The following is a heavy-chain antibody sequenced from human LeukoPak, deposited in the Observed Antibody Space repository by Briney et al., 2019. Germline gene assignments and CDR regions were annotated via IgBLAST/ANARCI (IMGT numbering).Heavy chain of an antibody. J-gene: IGHJ4*02. D-gene: IGHD4-17*01. CDR2: ISGSGGST. CDR1: GFTFSSYA. CDR3: ASHYGDAYYFDY. V-gene: IGHV3-23*01. Sequence: AGGSLRLSWAAAGFTFSSYAMSWVRQAPGKGQEWVSAISGSGGSTYYADSVKGRFTISRDNSKNTLYLQMNSLRAEDTAVYYCASHYGDAYYFDYWGQGTLVTVSS.